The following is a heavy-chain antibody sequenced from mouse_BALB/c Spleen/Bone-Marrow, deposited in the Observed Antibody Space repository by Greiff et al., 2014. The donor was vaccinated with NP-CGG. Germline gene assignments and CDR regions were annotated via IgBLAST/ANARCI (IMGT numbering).Heavy chain of an antibody. J-gene: IGHJ1*01. CDR3: TRQPDAYNWYFDV. D-gene: IGHD2-3*01. CDR2: IRSGGGYI. V-gene: IGHV5-9-3*01. CDR1: GFTFSSYC. Sequence: VQLQQSGGGLVKPGGSPKLSCAASGFTFSSYCMSWVRPTPGKRLEGVAAIRSGGGYIYYPDNVKGRFTISRDNAKNILYLQMSSLRSEDTAMYYCTRQPDAYNWYFDVWGAGTTVTVSS.